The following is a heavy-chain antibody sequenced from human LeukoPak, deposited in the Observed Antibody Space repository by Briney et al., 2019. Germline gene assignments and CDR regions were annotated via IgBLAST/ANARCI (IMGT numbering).Heavy chain of an antibody. CDR1: GFTFSSYG. J-gene: IGHJ4*02. Sequence: PGRSLRLSCAASGFTFSSYGMHWVRQAPGKGLEWVAVISYDGSNKYYADSVKGRFTISRDNSKNTLYLQMNSLRAEDTAVYYCAKFSSGWYSDYWGQGTLVTVSS. D-gene: IGHD6-19*01. CDR3: AKFSSGWYSDY. V-gene: IGHV3-30*18. CDR2: ISYDGSNK.